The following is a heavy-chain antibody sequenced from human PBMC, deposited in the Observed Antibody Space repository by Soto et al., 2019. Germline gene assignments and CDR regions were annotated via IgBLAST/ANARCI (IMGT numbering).Heavy chain of an antibody. Sequence: GGSLRLSCAASGFTFDDYAMHWVRQAPGKGLEWVSLISWDGGSTYYADSVKGRFTISRDNSKNSLYLQMNSLRAEDTALYYCAKDGPPSGYPYYYYGMDVWGQGTTVTVS. J-gene: IGHJ6*02. V-gene: IGHV3-43D*04. CDR1: GFTFDDYA. D-gene: IGHD3-22*01. CDR2: ISWDGGST. CDR3: AKDGPPSGYPYYYYGMDV.